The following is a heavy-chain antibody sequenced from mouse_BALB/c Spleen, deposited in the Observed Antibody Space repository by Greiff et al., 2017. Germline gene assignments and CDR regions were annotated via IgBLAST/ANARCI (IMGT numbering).Heavy chain of an antibody. J-gene: IGHJ2*01. CDR2: ISSGGSYT. CDR3: ARRYVDY. V-gene: IGHV5-9-3*01. Sequence: EVKLVESGGGLVKPGGSLKLSCAASGFTFSSYAMSWVRQTPEKRLEWVATISSGGSYTYYPDSVKGRFTISRDNAKNTLYLQMSSLRSEDTAMYYCARRYVDYWGQGTTLTVSS. CDR1: GFTFSSYA. D-gene: IGHD2-10*02.